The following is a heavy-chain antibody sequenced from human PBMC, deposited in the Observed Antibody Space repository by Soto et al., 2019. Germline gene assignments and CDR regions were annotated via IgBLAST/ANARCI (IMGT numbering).Heavy chain of an antibody. V-gene: IGHV4-59*08. CDR3: ARQVLLWFGELRGDMDV. CDR2: IYYSGST. CDR1: GGSISSYY. J-gene: IGHJ6*03. D-gene: IGHD3-10*01. Sequence: PSETLSLTCTVSGGSISSYYWSWIRQPPGKGLEWIGYIYYSGSTNYNPSLKSRVTISVDTSKNQFSLKLSSVTAADTAVYYCARQVLLWFGELRGDMDVWGKGTTVTVSS.